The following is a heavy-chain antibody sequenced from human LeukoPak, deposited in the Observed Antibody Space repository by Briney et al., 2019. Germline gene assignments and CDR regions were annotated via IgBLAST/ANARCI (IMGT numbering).Heavy chain of an antibody. CDR2: INPNSGGT. CDR3: ASGSYYYGSGSYCDY. J-gene: IGHJ4*02. V-gene: IGHV1-2*02. Sequence: GASVKVSCKASGYTFTGYYMHWVRQAPGQGLEWMGWINPNSGGTNYAQKFQGRVTMTRDTSNSTAYMELSRLRSDDTAVYYCASGSYYYGSGSYCDYWGQGTLVTVSS. D-gene: IGHD3-10*01. CDR1: GYTFTGYY.